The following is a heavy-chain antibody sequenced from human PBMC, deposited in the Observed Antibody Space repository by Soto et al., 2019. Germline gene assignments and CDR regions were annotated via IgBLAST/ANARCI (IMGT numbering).Heavy chain of an antibody. V-gene: IGHV3-30-3*01. CDR3: ARDWSPLMVPFGERYFDY. J-gene: IGHJ4*02. CDR1: GFTFSSYA. CDR2: ISYDGNNK. D-gene: IGHD3-16*01. Sequence: PGGSLRLSCAASGFTFSSYAMHWVRQAPGKGLEWVAVISYDGNNKYYADSVKGRFTISRDNSKNTLYLQMNSLRAEDTAVYYCARDWSPLMVPFGERYFDYWGQGTLVTVS.